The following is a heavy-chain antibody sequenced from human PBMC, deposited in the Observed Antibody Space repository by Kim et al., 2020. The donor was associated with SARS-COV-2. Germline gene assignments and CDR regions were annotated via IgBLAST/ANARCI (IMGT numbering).Heavy chain of an antibody. CDR3: ARATTVVSLRYFDL. V-gene: IGHV4-4*07. D-gene: IGHD4-17*01. J-gene: IGHJ2*01. Sequence: TPSLQSRVTMSVDTSKNQFSLKLSSVTAADTAVYYCARATTVVSLRYFDLWGRGTLVTVSS.